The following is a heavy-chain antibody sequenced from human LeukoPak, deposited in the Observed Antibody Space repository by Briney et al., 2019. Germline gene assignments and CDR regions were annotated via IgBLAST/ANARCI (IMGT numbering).Heavy chain of an antibody. CDR2: INQDGSEE. CDR3: VRDGGVSGYDLLDY. V-gene: IGHV3-7*01. J-gene: IGHJ4*02. CDR1: GFTFSHYL. Sequence: GGSLRLSCVASGFTFSHYLMTWVRQAPGKGLEWVAQINQDGSEEYYMDSVKARFTISRDNAKNSNSLRAEDTAVYYCVRDGGVSGYDLLDYWGQGTLVTVSS. D-gene: IGHD5-12*01.